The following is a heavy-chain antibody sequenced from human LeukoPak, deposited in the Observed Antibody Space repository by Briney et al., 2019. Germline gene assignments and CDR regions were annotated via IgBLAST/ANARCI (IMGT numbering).Heavy chain of an antibody. CDR1: GYTFTSYY. CDR2: INPSGGST. J-gene: IGHJ6*03. D-gene: IGHD2-2*01. V-gene: IGHV1-46*01. CDR3: ARDQNIVVVPAAGYYYYYYMDV. Sequence: ASVTVSCKASGYTFTSYYMHWVRQAPGQGLEWMGIINPSGGSTSYAQKFQGRVTMTRDTSTSTVYMELSSLRSEDTAVYYCARDQNIVVVPAAGYYYYYYMDVWGKGTTVTISS.